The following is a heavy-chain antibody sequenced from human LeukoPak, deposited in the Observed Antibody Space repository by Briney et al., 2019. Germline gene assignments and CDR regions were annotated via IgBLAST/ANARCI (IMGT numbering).Heavy chain of an antibody. CDR2: ISSSGSTI. D-gene: IGHD6-19*01. CDR1: GFTFSSYE. Sequence: PGGSLRLSCAASGFTFSSYEMNWVRQAPGKGLEWVSYISSSGSTIYYADSVKGRFTISRDNSKNALYLQMNSLRAEDTAIYYCVRGTSDWYGIDYWGQGALVNVSS. V-gene: IGHV3-48*03. J-gene: IGHJ4*02. CDR3: VRGTSDWYGIDY.